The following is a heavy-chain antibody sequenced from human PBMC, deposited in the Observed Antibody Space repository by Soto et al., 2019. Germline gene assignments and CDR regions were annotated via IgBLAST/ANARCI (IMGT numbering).Heavy chain of an antibody. Sequence: PSETLSLTCTVSGGSISSYYWSWIRQPPGKGLEWIGYIYYSGSTNYNPSLKSRVTISVDTSKNQFSLKLSSVTAADTAVYYFARDWTPFMRYYYYYMDVWGKGTTVNVSS. J-gene: IGHJ6*03. D-gene: IGHD3-16*01. CDR3: ARDWTPFMRYYYYYMDV. CDR2: IYYSGST. V-gene: IGHV4-59*01. CDR1: GGSISSYY.